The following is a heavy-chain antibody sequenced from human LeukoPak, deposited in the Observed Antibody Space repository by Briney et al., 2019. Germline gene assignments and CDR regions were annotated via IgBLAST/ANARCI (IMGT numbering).Heavy chain of an antibody. CDR2: MNPNSGNT. D-gene: IGHD3-16*02. J-gene: IGHJ4*02. CDR3: ARIGLRGVIISRPLDY. CDR1: GYTFTSYD. V-gene: IGHV1-8*01. Sequence: GASVKVSCKASGYTFTSYDINWVRQATGQGLEWMGWMNPNSGNTGYAQKFQGRVTMTRNTSIRTAYMELSSLRSEDTAVYYCARIGLRGVIISRPLDYWGQGTLVTVSS.